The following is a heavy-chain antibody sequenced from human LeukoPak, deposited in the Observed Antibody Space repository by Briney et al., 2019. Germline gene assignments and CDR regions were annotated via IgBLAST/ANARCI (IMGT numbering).Heavy chain of an antibody. CDR3: ARNSGYEL. D-gene: IGHD5-12*01. V-gene: IGHV3-33*01. J-gene: IGHJ4*02. Sequence: GRSLRLSCAASGFTFSFYGIHWVRQAPGKGLEWVAVMYSDLINKYYADSVKGRFTVSRDNSKNTVYLQMNSLRAEDTAVYYCARNSGYELWGQGTLVTVSS. CDR1: GFTFSFYG. CDR2: MYSDLINK.